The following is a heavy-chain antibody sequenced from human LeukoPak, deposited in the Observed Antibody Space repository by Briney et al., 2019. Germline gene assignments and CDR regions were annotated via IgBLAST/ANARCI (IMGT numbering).Heavy chain of an antibody. V-gene: IGHV1-2*04. Sequence: ASVKVSCKASGYTFTGYYMHWGRQAPGQGLEWMGWINPNSGGTNYAQKFQGWVTMTRDTSISTAYMELSRLRSDDTAVYYCARESSPPYYDILTGYYGNPDAFDIWGQGTMVTVSS. J-gene: IGHJ3*02. CDR3: ARESSPPYYDILTGYYGNPDAFDI. D-gene: IGHD3-9*01. CDR2: INPNSGGT. CDR1: GYTFTGYY.